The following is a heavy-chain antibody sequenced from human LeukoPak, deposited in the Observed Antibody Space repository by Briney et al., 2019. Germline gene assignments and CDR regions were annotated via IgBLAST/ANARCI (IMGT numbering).Heavy chain of an antibody. V-gene: IGHV3-23*01. J-gene: IGHJ3*02. CDR1: GXTFSNYA. CDR2: ISGSGGST. CDR3: AKWSGYHLNDGFDI. D-gene: IGHD3-3*01. Sequence: GGSLRLSCAASGXTFSNYALSWVRQAPGKGLEWVSAISGSGGSTYYADSVKGRFTISRDNSKSTLYLQMNSLRAEDTALYYCAKWSGYHLNDGFDIWGQGTMVTVSS.